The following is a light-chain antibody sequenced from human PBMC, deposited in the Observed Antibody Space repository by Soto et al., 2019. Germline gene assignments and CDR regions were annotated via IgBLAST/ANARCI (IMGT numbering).Light chain of an antibody. J-gene: IGKJ1*01. CDR2: GAS. CDR3: QQYGSSGT. V-gene: IGKV3-20*01. CDR1: QSVRSN. Sequence: ETVMTQSPATLSVSPGERATLSSRASQSVRSNLAWYQQKPAQAPRLLIYGASNRATGIPDRFSGSGSGTDFTLTISRLEPEDFAVYYCQQYGSSGTFGQGTKVDIK.